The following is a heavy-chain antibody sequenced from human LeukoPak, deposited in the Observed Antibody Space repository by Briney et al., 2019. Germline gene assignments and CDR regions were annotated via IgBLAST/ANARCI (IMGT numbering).Heavy chain of an antibody. D-gene: IGHD1-26*01. Sequence: SETLSLTCTGSGGSISNYYWSWIRQPAAKGLEWMGRIHSSGRIHHNPSLNSRVTMSVDTSKNQFSLKLHYVTAADTAVYYCARTSATGATYFDYWGQGTLVTVSS. J-gene: IGHJ4*02. CDR1: GGSISNYY. CDR2: IHSSGRI. V-gene: IGHV4-4*07. CDR3: ARTSATGATYFDY.